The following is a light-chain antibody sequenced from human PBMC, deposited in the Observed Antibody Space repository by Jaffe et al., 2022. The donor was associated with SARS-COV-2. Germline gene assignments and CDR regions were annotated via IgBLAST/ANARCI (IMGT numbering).Light chain of an antibody. CDR2: EAS. CDR1: QSVVYIGDGNAY. J-gene: IGKJ5*01. V-gene: IGKV2-30*01. CDR3: MQGTHWPVT. Sequence: DVVMTQSPLSLPVTLGQPASISCRSSQSVVYIGDGNAYLNWFQQRPGQSPRRLIYEASKRDSGVPDRFSGSGAGTDFTLKISRVEAEDVGVYYCMQGTHWPVTFGQGTRLEIK.